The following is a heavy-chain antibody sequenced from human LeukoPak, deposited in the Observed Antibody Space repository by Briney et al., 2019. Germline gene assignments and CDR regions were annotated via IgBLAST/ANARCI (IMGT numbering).Heavy chain of an antibody. V-gene: IGHV4-34*01. CDR1: GGSFSGYY. CDR3: ARGVGYYGSGSYSPLYYYYGMDV. D-gene: IGHD3-10*01. CDR2: INHSGST. Sequence: SETLSLTCAVYGGSFSGYYWSWIRQPPGKGLEWIGEINHSGSTNYNPSLKSRVTISVDTSKNQFSLKLSSVTAADTAVYYCARGVGYYGSGSYSPLYYYYGMDVWGQGTTVTVSS. J-gene: IGHJ6*02.